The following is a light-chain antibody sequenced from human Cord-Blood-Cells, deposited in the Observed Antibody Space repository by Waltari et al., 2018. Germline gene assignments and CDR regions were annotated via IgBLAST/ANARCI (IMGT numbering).Light chain of an antibody. CDR2: RN. CDR3: AAWDDSLSGRV. V-gene: IGLV1-47*01. J-gene: IGLJ3*02. CDR1: SSNIGSNY. Sequence: QSVLTQPPSASGTPGQRVTTPCSGSSSNIGSNYVYWYQQLPGTAPKLLIYRNQRPSGVPDRFSGSKSGTSASLAISGLRSEDEADYYCAAWDDSLSGRVFGGGTKLTVL.